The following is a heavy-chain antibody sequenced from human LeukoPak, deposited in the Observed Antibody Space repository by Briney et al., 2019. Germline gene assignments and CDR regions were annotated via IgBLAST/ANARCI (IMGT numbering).Heavy chain of an antibody. CDR3: ASSFFDSRSYPLHFAY. J-gene: IGHJ4*02. D-gene: IGHD3-10*01. CDR2: IYYRGST. CDR1: VGFLRSRLYY. V-gene: IGHV4-39*02. Sequence: SETLSLTFPCSVGFLRSRLYYSLWIRQPPGKGLEWIGSIYYRGSTYYHPSLKSRVTISVDTSKNHFSLQLSSVSAADTAVYYCASSFFDSRSYPLHFAYWGQGTLVTVSS.